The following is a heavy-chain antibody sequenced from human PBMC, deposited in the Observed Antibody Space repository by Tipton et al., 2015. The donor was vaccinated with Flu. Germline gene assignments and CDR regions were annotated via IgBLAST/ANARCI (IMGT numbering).Heavy chain of an antibody. V-gene: IGHV3-48*04. CDR3: ARDLTD. J-gene: IGHJ4*02. CDR2: ISGSSSTI. CDR1: GFTLNGAS. Sequence: SGFTLNGASMNWVRQAPGKGLEWVSYISGSSSTIYYTDSVRGRFTISRDNAKSSLSLQMNSLRGEDTAVYYCARDLTDWGQGTLVTVTS.